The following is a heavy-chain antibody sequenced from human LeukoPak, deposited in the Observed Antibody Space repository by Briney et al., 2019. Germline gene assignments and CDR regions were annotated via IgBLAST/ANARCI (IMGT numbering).Heavy chain of an antibody. CDR2: INPNSGGT. V-gene: IGHV1-2*06. Sequence: GASVKVSCKASGYTFTGYYMHWVRQAPGQGLEWMGRINPNSGGTNYAQKFPGKVTMTRATSTSQAHFALSRLRSDDTAVYYCARGILYYYDSSGYYGVDYWGQGTLVTVSS. J-gene: IGHJ4*02. CDR1: GYTFTGYY. CDR3: ARGILYYYDSSGYYGVDY. D-gene: IGHD3-22*01.